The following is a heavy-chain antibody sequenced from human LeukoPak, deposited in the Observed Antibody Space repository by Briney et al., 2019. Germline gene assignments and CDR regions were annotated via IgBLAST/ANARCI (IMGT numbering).Heavy chain of an antibody. Sequence: HPGGSLRLSCEASGFTFSDSWMTWVRQAPGKGLEWVANIRQDGSDKFYVDSVTGRFTISRDNAKNSLYLQMNNLRVEDTAMYYCARDIGGFNYGYPFWYIAVWGKGTTVAVSS. J-gene: IGHJ6*03. D-gene: IGHD5-18*01. CDR3: ARDIGGFNYGYPFWYIAV. V-gene: IGHV3-7*01. CDR1: GFTFSDSW. CDR2: IRQDGSDK.